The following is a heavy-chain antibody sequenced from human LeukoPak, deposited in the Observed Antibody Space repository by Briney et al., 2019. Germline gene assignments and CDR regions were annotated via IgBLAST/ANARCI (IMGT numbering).Heavy chain of an antibody. V-gene: IGHV3-48*03. Sequence: GGSLRLSCAASGFTFSSYEMNWVRQAPGKGLEWLSHISNSGSSIQYADSVKGRFTISRDNAKNSLYLQMNSLRVEDTAVYYCARDQCTSTSCYGYNWFDPWGQGTLVTVSS. CDR1: GFTFSSYE. J-gene: IGHJ5*02. D-gene: IGHD2-2*01. CDR2: ISNSGSSI. CDR3: ARDQCTSTSCYGYNWFDP.